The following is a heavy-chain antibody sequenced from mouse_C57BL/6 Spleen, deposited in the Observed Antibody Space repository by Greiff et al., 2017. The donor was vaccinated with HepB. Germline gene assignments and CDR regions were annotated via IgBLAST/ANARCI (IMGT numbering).Heavy chain of an antibody. CDR2: IYPGDGDT. V-gene: IGHV1-80*01. CDR1: GYAFSSYW. Sequence: QVHVKQSGAELVKPGASVKISCKASGYAFSSYWMNWVKQRPGKGLEWIGQIYPGDGDTNYNGKFKGKATLTADKSSSTAYMQLSSLTSEDSAVYFCARSRITTVVEPFAYWGQGTLVTVSA. J-gene: IGHJ3*01. D-gene: IGHD1-1*01. CDR3: ARSRITTVVEPFAY.